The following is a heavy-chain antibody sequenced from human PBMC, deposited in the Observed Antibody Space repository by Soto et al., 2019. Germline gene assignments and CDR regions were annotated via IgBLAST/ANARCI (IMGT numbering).Heavy chain of an antibody. Sequence: QVQLQESGPGLVKPSQTLSLTCSISGASISSDDYYWSWFRQPPGKGLEWIGYISNSGRTYYNPSHKTRITISADTSKTQLSLILSSVTAADTAVFYCAREVNNYYGMDVWGQGTTVTVSS. CDR2: ISNSGRT. CDR1: GASISSDDYY. J-gene: IGHJ6*02. CDR3: AREVNNYYGMDV. V-gene: IGHV4-30-4*01.